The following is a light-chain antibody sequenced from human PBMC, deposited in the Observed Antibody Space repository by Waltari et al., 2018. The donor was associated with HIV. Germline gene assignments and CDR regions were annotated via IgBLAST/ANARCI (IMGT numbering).Light chain of an antibody. CDR3: QQRSNWPRYT. CDR1: QSVNSY. J-gene: IGKJ2*01. V-gene: IGKV3-11*01. CDR2: DAS. Sequence: EIVLTQSPATLSLSPGARATLSCRASQSVNSYLALYQQKPGQAPRLLIYDASNRATGIPARFSGSGSGTDFTLTISSLEPEDFAVYYCQQRSNWPRYTFGQGTKLEIK.